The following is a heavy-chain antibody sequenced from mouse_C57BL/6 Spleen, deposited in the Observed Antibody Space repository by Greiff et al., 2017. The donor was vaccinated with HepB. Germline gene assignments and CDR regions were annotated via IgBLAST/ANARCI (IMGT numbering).Heavy chain of an antibody. Sequence: VQLQQSGAELVRPGTSVKMSCKASGYTFTNYWIGWAKQRPGHGLEWIGDIYPGGGYTNYNEKFKGKATLTADKSSSTAYMQFSSLTSEDSAIYYCARSGDYDGAWFAYWGQGTLVTVSA. J-gene: IGHJ3*01. CDR1: GYTFTNYW. D-gene: IGHD2-4*01. V-gene: IGHV1-63*01. CDR3: ARSGDYDGAWFAY. CDR2: IYPGGGYT.